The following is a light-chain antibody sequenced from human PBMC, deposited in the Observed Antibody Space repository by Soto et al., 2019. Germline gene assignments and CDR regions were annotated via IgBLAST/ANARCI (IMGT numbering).Light chain of an antibody. J-gene: IGLJ2*01. CDR3: QLWDSSSDHVV. CDR1: NIGSKS. V-gene: IGLV3-21*02. CDR2: DDS. Sequence: SYELTQPPSVSVAPGLTAGITCEGNNIGSKSVHWYQQKPGQAPVLVVYDDSDRPSGIPERFSGSNSGNTATLSISWVGAGDEADYYCQLWDSSSDHVVFGGGTQLTVL.